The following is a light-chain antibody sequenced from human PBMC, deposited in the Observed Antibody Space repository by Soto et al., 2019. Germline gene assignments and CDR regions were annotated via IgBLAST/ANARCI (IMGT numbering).Light chain of an antibody. CDR2: RTS. V-gene: IGKV3-20*01. J-gene: IGKJ1*01. CDR3: QQSYSTPWT. Sequence: EIVLTQSPGTLSLSPGERATLSCRASQSVSSSYLAWYQQKPGQAPRLLIYRTSNRATGIPDRFSGSGSGTDFTLTISRLEPEDFATYYCQQSYSTPWTFGQGTRVDI. CDR1: QSVSSSY.